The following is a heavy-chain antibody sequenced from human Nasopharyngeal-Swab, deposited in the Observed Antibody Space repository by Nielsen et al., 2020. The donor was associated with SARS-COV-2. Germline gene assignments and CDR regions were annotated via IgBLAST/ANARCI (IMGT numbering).Heavy chain of an antibody. J-gene: IGHJ6*03. CDR2: IRQDGSEK. V-gene: IGHV3-7*03. D-gene: IGHD6-6*01. CDR3: ARVRKESIAARPGVYYYYYYMDV. Sequence: GESLKISCAASGFTFSSYWMSWVRQAPGKGLEWVANIRQDGSEKYSVDSVKGRFTISRDNAKNSLYLQMNGLRAEDTAVYYCARVRKESIAARPGVYYYYYYMDVWGKGTTVTVSS. CDR1: GFTFSSYW.